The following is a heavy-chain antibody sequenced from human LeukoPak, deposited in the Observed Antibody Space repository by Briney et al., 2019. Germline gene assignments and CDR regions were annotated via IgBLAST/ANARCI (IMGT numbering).Heavy chain of an antibody. CDR2: IYYSGRT. D-gene: IGHD6-13*01. CDR1: GGSISSYY. Sequence: SDTLSLTFAVSGGSISSYYSSWIRQPPGKGLEWIGYIYYSGRTNYNPSLKSRVTISVDTSKNQFSLKLSSVTAADTAVYYCARSPGSSSWDKFDYWGQGTLVTVSS. CDR3: ARSPGSSSWDKFDY. J-gene: IGHJ4*02. V-gene: IGHV4-59*07.